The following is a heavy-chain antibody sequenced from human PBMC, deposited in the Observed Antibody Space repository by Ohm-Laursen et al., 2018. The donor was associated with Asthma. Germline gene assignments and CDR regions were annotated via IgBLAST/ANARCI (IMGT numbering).Heavy chain of an antibody. J-gene: IGHJ3*02. CDR1: GFTFSSYS. Sequence: GSLRLSCAASGFTFSSYSMNWVRQAPGKGLEWVSYITSYSSTTYYADSVKGRFTISRDNSKNTLYLQMNSLRAEDTAVYYCAKAYGEAFDIWGQGTMVTVSS. V-gene: IGHV3-48*01. D-gene: IGHD4-17*01. CDR3: AKAYGEAFDI. CDR2: ITSYSSTT.